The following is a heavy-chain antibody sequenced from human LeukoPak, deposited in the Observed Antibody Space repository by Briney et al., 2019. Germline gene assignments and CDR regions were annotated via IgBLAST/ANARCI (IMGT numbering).Heavy chain of an antibody. CDR2: MKQDGSEK. CDR1: GFAFSSYW. V-gene: IGHV3-7*01. D-gene: IGHD5-12*01. CDR3: ARVYSGYDSFFDY. J-gene: IGHJ4*02. Sequence: PGGSLRLSCAASGFAFSSYWMSWVRQAPGKGLEWVANMKQDGSEKYYVDSVKGRFTISRDNAKNSLYLQMNSLRAEDTAVYYCARVYSGYDSFFDYWGQGTLVTVSS.